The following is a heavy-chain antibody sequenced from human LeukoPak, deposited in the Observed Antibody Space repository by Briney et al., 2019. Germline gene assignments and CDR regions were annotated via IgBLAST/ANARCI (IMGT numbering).Heavy chain of an antibody. CDR3: ARGITMAN. CDR2: IKQDGSER. CDR1: GFTFSNYW. D-gene: IGHD3-10*01. J-gene: IGHJ4*02. Sequence: GGSLRLSCAASGFTFSNYWMTWVRQAPGTGLEWVANIKQDGSERDYVDSVKGRFTISRDDAKNSLYLQMNSLRAEDTAVYYCARGITMANWGQGTLVTVSS. V-gene: IGHV3-7*04.